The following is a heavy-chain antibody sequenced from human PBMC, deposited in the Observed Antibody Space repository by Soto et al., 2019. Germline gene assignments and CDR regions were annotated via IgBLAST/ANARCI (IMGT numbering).Heavy chain of an antibody. CDR2: IWYDGSNK. CDR1: GFTFSSYG. Sequence: QVQLVESGGGVVQPGRSLRLSCAASGFTFSSYGMHWVRQAPGKGLEWVAVIWYDGSNKYYADSVKGRFTISRDNSKNTLYLQMNSLRAEDTAVYYCARDQDDPGEAYWYFDLWGRGPLVTVSS. D-gene: IGHD3-10*01. V-gene: IGHV3-33*01. J-gene: IGHJ2*01. CDR3: ARDQDDPGEAYWYFDL.